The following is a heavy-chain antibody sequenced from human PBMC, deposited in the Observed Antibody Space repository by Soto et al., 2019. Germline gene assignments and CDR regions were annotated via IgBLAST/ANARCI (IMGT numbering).Heavy chain of an antibody. D-gene: IGHD3-3*01. V-gene: IGHV5-51*01. Sequence: GEALKISCKGSGYSFTSYWIGWVRQMPGKGLEWMGIIYPGDSDTRYSPSFQGQVTISADKSISTAYLQWSSLKASDTAMYYCARGGDFGSGPRNWFDPWGQGTLVTVSS. CDR3: ARGGDFGSGPRNWFDP. CDR2: IYPGDSDT. CDR1: GYSFTSYW. J-gene: IGHJ5*02.